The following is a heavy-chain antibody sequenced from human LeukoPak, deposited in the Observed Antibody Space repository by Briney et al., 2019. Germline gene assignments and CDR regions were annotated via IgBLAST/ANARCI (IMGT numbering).Heavy chain of an antibody. CDR1: GGSISSYY. Sequence: SETLSLTCTVSGGSISSYYWSWIRQPPGKGLEWIGYIYYSGSTNYNPSLKSRVTISVDTSKNQFSLKLSSVTAADTAVYYCARLSITALYYFDYWGQGTLVTVSS. CDR3: ARLSITALYYFDY. D-gene: IGHD1-20*01. V-gene: IGHV4-59*01. CDR2: IYYSGST. J-gene: IGHJ4*02.